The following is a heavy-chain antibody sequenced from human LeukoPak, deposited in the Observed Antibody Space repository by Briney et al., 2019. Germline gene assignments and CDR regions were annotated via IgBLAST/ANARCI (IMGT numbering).Heavy chain of an antibody. J-gene: IGHJ3*02. CDR2: INPNSGNT. V-gene: IGHV1-8*03. CDR1: GYTFTGYY. Sequence: ASVKVSCKASGYTFTGYYMHWVRQAPGQGLEWMGWINPNSGNTGYAQKFQGRVTITRNTSISTAYMELSSLRSEDTAVYYCARDSDWDDAFDIWSQGTMVTVSS. D-gene: IGHD3/OR15-3a*01. CDR3: ARDSDWDDAFDI.